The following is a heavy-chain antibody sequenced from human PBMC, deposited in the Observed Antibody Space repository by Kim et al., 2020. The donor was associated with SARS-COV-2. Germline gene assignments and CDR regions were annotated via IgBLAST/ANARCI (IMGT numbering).Heavy chain of an antibody. Sequence: SETLSLTCTVSGGSISSGGYYWSWIPQHPGKGLEWIGYIYYSGSTYYNPSLKSRVTISVDTSKNQFSLKLSSVTAADTAVYYCARVVVGATGWFDPWGQGTLVTVSS. V-gene: IGHV4-31*03. D-gene: IGHD2-15*01. CDR2: IYYSGST. J-gene: IGHJ5*02. CDR3: ARVVVGATGWFDP. CDR1: GGSISSGGYY.